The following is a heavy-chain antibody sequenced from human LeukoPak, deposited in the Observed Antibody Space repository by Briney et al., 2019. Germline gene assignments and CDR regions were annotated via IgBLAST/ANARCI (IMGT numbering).Heavy chain of an antibody. CDR2: ISYDGSNK. V-gene: IGHV3-30*04. Sequence: GGSLRLSCAASGLTFSSYAMHWVRQAPGKGLEGGAVISYDGSNKYYADSVEGRFTISRDNSKNTLYLQMNSLRAEDTAVYYCARGPDIAVVVAALNLFDYWGQGTLVTVSS. D-gene: IGHD2-15*01. CDR3: ARGPDIAVVVAALNLFDY. J-gene: IGHJ4*02. CDR1: GLTFSSYA.